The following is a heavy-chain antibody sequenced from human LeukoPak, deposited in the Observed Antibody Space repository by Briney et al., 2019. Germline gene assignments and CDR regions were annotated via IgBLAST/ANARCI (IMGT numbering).Heavy chain of an antibody. CDR3: ATASTSYCGGDCPKGGFDY. Sequence: ASVKVSCKVSGYTLTKLSTHWVRQAPGKGLEWMGGFDPEDGETIYAQKFQGRVTMTEDTSTDTDYMELSSLRSEDTAVYYCATASTSYCGGDCPKGGFDYWGQGTLVTVSS. CDR1: GYTLTKLS. J-gene: IGHJ4*02. D-gene: IGHD2-21*01. V-gene: IGHV1-24*01. CDR2: FDPEDGET.